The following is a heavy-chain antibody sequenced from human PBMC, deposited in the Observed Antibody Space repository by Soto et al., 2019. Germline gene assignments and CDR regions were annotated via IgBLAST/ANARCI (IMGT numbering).Heavy chain of an antibody. Sequence: SETLSLTCAVYGGSFSGYYWSWIRQPPGKGLEWIGEINHSGSTNYNPSLKSRVTISVDTSKNQFSLKLSSVTAAETAVYYCARGRWVPLVVVAAKTNNWFDPWGQGTLVTVSS. J-gene: IGHJ5*02. CDR3: ARGRWVPLVVVAAKTNNWFDP. V-gene: IGHV4-34*01. D-gene: IGHD2-15*01. CDR1: GGSFSGYY. CDR2: INHSGST.